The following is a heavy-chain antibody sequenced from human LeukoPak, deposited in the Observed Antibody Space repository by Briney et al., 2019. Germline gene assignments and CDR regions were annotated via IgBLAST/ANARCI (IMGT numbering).Heavy chain of an antibody. Sequence: GGSLRLSCAASGFTFSTYSMNWVRQAPGKGLEWVSYISSSSSTIYYADSVKGRFTISRDNAKNSLYLQMNSLRAEDTAVYYCARRATTERGHSYGLDYWGQGTLVTVSS. CDR1: GFTFSTYS. J-gene: IGHJ4*02. CDR3: ARRATTERGHSYGLDY. D-gene: IGHD5-18*01. CDR2: ISSSSSTI. V-gene: IGHV3-48*01.